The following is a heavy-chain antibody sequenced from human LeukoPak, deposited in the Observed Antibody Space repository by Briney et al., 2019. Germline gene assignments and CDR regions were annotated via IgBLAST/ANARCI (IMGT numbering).Heavy chain of an antibody. V-gene: IGHV3-30*18. Sequence: GGSLRLSCAASGFTFSSYGMHWVRQAPGKGLEWVAVISYDGSNKYCADSVKGRFTISRDNSKNTLYLQMNSLRAEDTAVYYCAKDGRSGSYLGTFDYWGQGTLVTVSS. CDR1: GFTFSSYG. J-gene: IGHJ4*02. CDR3: AKDGRSGSYLGTFDY. D-gene: IGHD1-26*01. CDR2: ISYDGSNK.